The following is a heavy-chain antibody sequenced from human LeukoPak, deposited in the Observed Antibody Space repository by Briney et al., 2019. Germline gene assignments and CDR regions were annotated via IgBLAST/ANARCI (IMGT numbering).Heavy chain of an antibody. CDR1: GGSISSYY. D-gene: IGHD5-24*01. J-gene: IGHJ4*02. CDR3: ARHRSGWLQSSFDY. V-gene: IGHV4-59*08. Sequence: SETLSLTCTASGGSISSYYWSWIRQPLGKGLEWIGYIYYSGSTNYNPSLKSRATISVDTSKNQFSLKLSSVTAADTAVYYCARHRSGWLQSSFDYWGQGTLVTVSS. CDR2: IYYSGST.